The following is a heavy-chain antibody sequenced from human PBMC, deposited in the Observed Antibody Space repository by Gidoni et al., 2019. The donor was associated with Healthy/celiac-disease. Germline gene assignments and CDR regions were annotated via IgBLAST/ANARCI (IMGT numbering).Heavy chain of an antibody. CDR3: APHTSKAGIAAAGTLGAFDI. V-gene: IGHV3-23*01. CDR1: GFTFSSYA. J-gene: IGHJ3*02. Sequence: EVQLLESGGGLVQPGGSLRLSCAASGFTFSSYAMSWVRQAQGKGLEWVSAISGSGGSTYYADSVKGRFTISRDNSKNTLYLQMNSLRAEDTAVYFCAPHTSKAGIAAAGTLGAFDIWGQGTMVTVSS. CDR2: ISGSGGST. D-gene: IGHD6-13*01.